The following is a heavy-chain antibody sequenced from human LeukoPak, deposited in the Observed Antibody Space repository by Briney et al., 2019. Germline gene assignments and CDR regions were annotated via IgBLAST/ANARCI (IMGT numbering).Heavy chain of an antibody. J-gene: IGHJ4*02. CDR1: GFTVSSNY. D-gene: IGHD3-9*01. V-gene: IGHV3-48*04. Sequence: GGSLRLSCAASGFTVSSNYMSWVRQAPGKGLEWISYISSSSISIYQADSMKGRFTISRDNAENSLYLQINNLRAEDTAVYYCARDFDGSAGTWYTFEYWGQRTLVTVSS. CDR3: ARDFDGSAGTWYTFEY. CDR2: ISSSSISI.